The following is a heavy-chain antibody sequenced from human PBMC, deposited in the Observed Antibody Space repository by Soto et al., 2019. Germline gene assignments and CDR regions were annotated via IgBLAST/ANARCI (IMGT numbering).Heavy chain of an antibody. CDR1: GFTFSSYW. CDR3: ASLGAYYYYYYMDV. J-gene: IGHJ6*03. CDR2: INSDGSST. D-gene: IGHD3-10*01. Sequence: PGGSLRLSCAASGFTFSSYWMHWVRQAPGKGLVWVSRINSDGSSTSYADSVKGRFTISRDNAKNTLCLQMNSLRAEDTAVYYCASLGAYYYYYYMDVWGKGTTVTVSS. V-gene: IGHV3-74*01.